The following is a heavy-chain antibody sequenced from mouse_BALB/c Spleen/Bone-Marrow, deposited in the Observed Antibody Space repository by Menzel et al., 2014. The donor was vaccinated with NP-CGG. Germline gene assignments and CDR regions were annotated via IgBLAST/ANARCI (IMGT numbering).Heavy chain of an antibody. J-gene: IGHJ2*01. CDR3: ATYDGYCFDY. D-gene: IGHD2-3*01. V-gene: IGHV3-8*02. CDR1: GDSITSGY. Sequence: EVQLQQSGPSLVKPSQTLSLTCSVTGDSITSGYWNWIRKFPGNKLEYMGYISYSGNTYYNPSLKSRISITRDTSKNXYYLQLNSVTTEDAAPYYCATYDGYCFDYWGQGTTLTVSS. CDR2: ISYSGNT.